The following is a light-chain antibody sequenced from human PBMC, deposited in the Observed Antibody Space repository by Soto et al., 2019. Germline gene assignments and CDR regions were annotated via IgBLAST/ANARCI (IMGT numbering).Light chain of an antibody. CDR3: CSFARSSTSYV. V-gene: IGLV2-23*01. Sequence: QSVLTQPASVSGSPGQSITISCSGTSSDVGSSNLVSWYQQHPGKAPKLIIFEGDRRPSGVSGRFSGSKSGNTASLTISGLQAEDEADYYCCSFARSSTSYVFGTGTKLTVL. CDR2: EGD. CDR1: SSDVGSSNL. J-gene: IGLJ1*01.